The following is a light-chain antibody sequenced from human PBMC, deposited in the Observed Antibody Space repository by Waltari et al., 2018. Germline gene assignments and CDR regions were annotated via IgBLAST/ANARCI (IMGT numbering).Light chain of an antibody. J-gene: IGLJ2*01. CDR3: HSADFSGNFRV. CDR1: ALPKQY. V-gene: IGLV3-25*03. Sequence: YELTQSPSISVSPGQTARITCFGDALPKQYSYWYQQRPGQAPSLVIYQDTERPSGIPERFSGSSSGTTVTLTISDVQAEDEGDYYCHSADFSGNFRVFGGGTRLTV. CDR2: QDT.